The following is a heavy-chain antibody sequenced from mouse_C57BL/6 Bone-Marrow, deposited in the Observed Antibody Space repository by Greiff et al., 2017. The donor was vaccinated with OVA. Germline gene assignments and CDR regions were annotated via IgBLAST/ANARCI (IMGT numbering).Heavy chain of an antibody. V-gene: IGHV1-11*01. D-gene: IGHD2-1*01. CDR3: GNLLWSYYYAMDY. CDR1: GYTFTDHI. J-gene: IGHJ4*01. CDR2: IYPVSGET. Sequence: QVHVKQSGAELASPGASVTLSCKASGYTFTDHIMNWVKKRPGQGLEWIGRIYPVSGETNYNQKFMGKATFSVDRSSSTVYMVLNSLTSEDPAVYYCGNLLWSYYYAMDYWGQGTSVTVSS.